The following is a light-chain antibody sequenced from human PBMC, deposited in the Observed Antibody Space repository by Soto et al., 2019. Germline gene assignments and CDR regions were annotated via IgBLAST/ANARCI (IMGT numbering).Light chain of an antibody. V-gene: IGKV1-5*01. CDR2: DVS. CDR1: QSIGDS. Sequence: DIQMTQSPSTLSAYVGDGVTMTCRASQSIGDSLAWYQQKPGKAPYLLISDVSSLERGVPSRFSGSGSGTEFTLTISSMQPDDFATFYCQQYNGYSRTFGQGTKVDI. J-gene: IGKJ1*01. CDR3: QQYNGYSRT.